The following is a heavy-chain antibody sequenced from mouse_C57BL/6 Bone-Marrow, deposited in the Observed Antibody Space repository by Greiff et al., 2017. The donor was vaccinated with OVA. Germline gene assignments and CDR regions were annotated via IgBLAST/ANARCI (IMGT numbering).Heavy chain of an antibody. CDR3: ARSEGYYGSLYYAMDY. V-gene: IGHV1-18*01. D-gene: IGHD1-1*01. CDR2: INPNNGGT. J-gene: IGHJ4*01. CDR1: GYTFTDYN. Sequence: EVQLQQSGPELVKPGASVKIPCKATGYTFTDYNMDWVKQSHGKSLEWIGDINPNNGGTIYNQKFKGKATLTVDKSSSTAYMELRSLTSEDTAVYYCARSEGYYGSLYYAMDYWGQGTSVTVSS.